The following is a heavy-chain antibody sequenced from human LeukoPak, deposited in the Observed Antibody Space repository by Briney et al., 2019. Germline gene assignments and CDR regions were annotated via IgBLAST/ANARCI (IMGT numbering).Heavy chain of an antibody. V-gene: IGHV1-69*05. CDR3: ARSYGDYPFPRNWFDP. D-gene: IGHD4-17*01. Sequence: SVKVSCKAYGGTFSSYAISWVRQAPGQGLEWMGRIIPIFGTANYPQKFQGRVTITTDESTSTAYMELSSLRSEDTAVYYCARSYGDYPFPRNWFDPWGQGTLVTVSS. CDR1: GGTFSSYA. J-gene: IGHJ5*02. CDR2: IIPIFGTA.